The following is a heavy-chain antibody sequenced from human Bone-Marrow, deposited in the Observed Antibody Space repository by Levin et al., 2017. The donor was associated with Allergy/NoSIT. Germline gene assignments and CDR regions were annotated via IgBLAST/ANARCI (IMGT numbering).Heavy chain of an antibody. V-gene: IGHV3-7*04. Sequence: GGSLRLSCAASGFTFTNYWMTWVRQAPGKGLEWVANIDQGGSGKYYVDSVKGRFTISRDNDMNSLYLQMNSLRAEDTAVYFCARTGDDYWGQGTLVTVSS. CDR1: GFTFTNYW. CDR3: ARTGDDY. D-gene: IGHD4-17*01. J-gene: IGHJ4*02. CDR2: IDQGGSGK.